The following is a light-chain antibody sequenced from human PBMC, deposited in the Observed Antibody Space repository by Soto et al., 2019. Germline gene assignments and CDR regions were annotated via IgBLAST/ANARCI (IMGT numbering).Light chain of an antibody. CDR1: QNINTK. CDR2: GAS. J-gene: IGKJ4*01. CDR3: EQYYDYPPLI. Sequence: EIVMTQSPATLSVSPGERATLSCRAIQNINTKLAWYGRKPGQGPRLLLSGASTRATGIQARFSGSGSGTEFTLTISSLQSEDFAVYYCEQYYDYPPLIFGGGTKVEIK. V-gene: IGKV3-15*01.